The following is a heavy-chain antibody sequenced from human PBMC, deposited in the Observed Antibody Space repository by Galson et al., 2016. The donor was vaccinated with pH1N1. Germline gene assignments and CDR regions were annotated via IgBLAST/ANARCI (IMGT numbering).Heavy chain of an antibody. CDR3: AATHSPRYDFDF. CDR1: GYTFTRYY. J-gene: IGHJ3*01. D-gene: IGHD1-26*01. V-gene: IGHV1-46*03. CDR2: IYPRDGGA. Sequence: SVKVSCKASGYTFTRYYMHWVRQAPGQGLEWVGIIYPRDGGAVYAQRLQGRVTLTRDTSTSTVYMELTSLRPDDTAVYYCAATHSPRYDFDFWGQGTMVTVSS.